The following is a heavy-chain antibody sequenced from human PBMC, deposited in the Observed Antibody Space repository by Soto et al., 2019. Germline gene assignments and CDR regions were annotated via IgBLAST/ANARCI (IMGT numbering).Heavy chain of an antibody. J-gene: IGHJ6*02. Sequence: GGFLRLPCAAAWFTFSNFAIHWVRQDPGKGLEWVAVISYDGSNKYYADSVKGRFTISRDNSKNTLYLQMNSLRAEDTAVYYCARDRLGYCSGGSCYSPHYYGMDVWGQGTTVTV. CDR3: ARDRLGYCSGGSCYSPHYYGMDV. D-gene: IGHD2-15*01. CDR2: ISYDGSNK. V-gene: IGHV3-30-3*01. CDR1: WFTFSNFA.